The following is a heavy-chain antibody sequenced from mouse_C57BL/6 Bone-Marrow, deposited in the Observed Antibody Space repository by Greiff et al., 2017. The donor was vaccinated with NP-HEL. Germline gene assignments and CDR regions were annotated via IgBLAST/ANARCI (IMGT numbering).Heavy chain of an antibody. CDR1: GYTFTSYW. Sequence: QVQLKQSGAELAKPGASVKLSCKASGYTFTSYWMHWVKQRPGQGLEWIGYINPSSGYTKYNQKFKDKATLTADKSSSTAYMQLSILTYEDSAVYDCARSGYDPWFAYWGQGTLVTVSA. CDR3: ARSGYDPWFAY. CDR2: INPSSGYT. V-gene: IGHV1-7*01. J-gene: IGHJ3*01. D-gene: IGHD3-2*02.